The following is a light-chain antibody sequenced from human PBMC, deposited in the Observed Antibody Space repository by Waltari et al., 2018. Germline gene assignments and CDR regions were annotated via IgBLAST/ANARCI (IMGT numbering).Light chain of an antibody. CDR1: SPHIGTYA. V-gene: IGLV1-44*01. J-gene: IGLJ3*02. CDR3: STWDASLRGWV. CDR2: SNT. Sequence: QSVLTQPPSASGTPGQRVTFPCSGSSPHIGTYAVNWYQQLPGTAPKLLIYSNTKRPSGVPDRISASKSGTSASLAISGLQSEDEADYYCSTWDASLRGWVFGGGTKLTVL.